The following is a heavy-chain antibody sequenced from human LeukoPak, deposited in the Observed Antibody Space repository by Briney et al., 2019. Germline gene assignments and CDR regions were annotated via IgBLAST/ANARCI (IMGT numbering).Heavy chain of an antibody. CDR1: GGSIRDYY. Sequence: SETLSLTCTFSGGSIRDYYWSWSRQPPGKGLEWIGNIYYSGSTKYNPSLKSRVTISIDTSRNQFSLKLTSVTAADTAVYYCARVPHCSSNSCQAWFDPWGQGTLVTVSS. CDR3: ARVPHCSSNSCQAWFDP. D-gene: IGHD2-2*01. J-gene: IGHJ5*02. V-gene: IGHV4-59*01. CDR2: IYYSGST.